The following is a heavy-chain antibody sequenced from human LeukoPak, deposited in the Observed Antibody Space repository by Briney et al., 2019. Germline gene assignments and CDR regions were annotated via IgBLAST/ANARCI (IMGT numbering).Heavy chain of an antibody. V-gene: IGHV3-23*01. D-gene: IGHD4-23*01. CDR2: ISGSGGST. CDR3: ARDSPDYGGKGFDY. J-gene: IGHJ4*02. Sequence: GGSLRLSCAASGFTFSSYAMSWVRQAPGKGLEWVSAISGSGGSTYYADSVKGRFTISRDNSKNSLYLQMNSLRAEDAAIYYCARDSPDYGGKGFDYWGQGTLVTVSS. CDR1: GFTFSSYA.